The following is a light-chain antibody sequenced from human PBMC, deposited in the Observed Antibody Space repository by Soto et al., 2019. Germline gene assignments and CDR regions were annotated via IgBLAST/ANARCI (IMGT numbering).Light chain of an antibody. Sequence: DIQMTQSPCSLSASEGDRVTITCQASQDISNYLNWYQQKPGKAPKLLIYDASNLETGVPSRFSGSASGTDFTFTISSLQPEDIATYYCQQYDNLPRYTFGQGTKLEIK. CDR2: DAS. V-gene: IGKV1-33*01. J-gene: IGKJ2*01. CDR3: QQYDNLPRYT. CDR1: QDISNY.